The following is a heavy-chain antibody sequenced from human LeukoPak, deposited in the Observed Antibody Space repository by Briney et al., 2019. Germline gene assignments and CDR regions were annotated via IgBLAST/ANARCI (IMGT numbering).Heavy chain of an antibody. J-gene: IGHJ6*03. Sequence: PSETLSLTCAVYGGSFSGYYWSWIRQPPGKGLEWIGEINHSGSTNYNPSLKSRVTISVDTSKNQFSLKLSSVTAADTAVYYCARLAIMVRGAPYYYYMDVWGKGTTVTISS. D-gene: IGHD3-10*01. CDR3: ARLAIMVRGAPYYYYMDV. CDR1: GGSFSGYY. V-gene: IGHV4-34*01. CDR2: INHSGST.